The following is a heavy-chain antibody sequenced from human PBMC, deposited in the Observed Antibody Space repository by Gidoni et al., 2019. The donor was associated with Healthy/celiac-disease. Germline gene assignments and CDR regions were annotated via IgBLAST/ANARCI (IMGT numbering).Heavy chain of an antibody. V-gene: IGHV4-59*01. J-gene: IGHJ3*02. Sequence: QVQLQESGPGLVKPSETLSLTCTVSGGSISSYYWSWIRQPPGKGLEWIGYIYYSGSTNYNPSLKSRVTISVDTSKNQFSLKLSSVTAADTAVYYCARGADSSGYFGCHAFDIWGQGTMVTVSS. CDR3: ARGADSSGYFGCHAFDI. D-gene: IGHD3-22*01. CDR2: IYYSGST. CDR1: GGSISSYY.